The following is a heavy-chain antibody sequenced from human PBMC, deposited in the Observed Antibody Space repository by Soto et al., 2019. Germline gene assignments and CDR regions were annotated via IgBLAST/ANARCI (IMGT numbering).Heavy chain of an antibody. CDR3: ARRITMVRGPTTNWFDP. Sequence: SETLSLTCTVSGGSISIYYWSWIRQPPGKGLEWIGYIYYSGSTNYNPSLKSRVTISVDTSKNQFSLKLSSVTAADTAVYYCARRITMVRGPTTNWFDPWGQGTLVTVSS. D-gene: IGHD3-10*01. V-gene: IGHV4-59*08. J-gene: IGHJ5*02. CDR1: GGSISIYY. CDR2: IYYSGST.